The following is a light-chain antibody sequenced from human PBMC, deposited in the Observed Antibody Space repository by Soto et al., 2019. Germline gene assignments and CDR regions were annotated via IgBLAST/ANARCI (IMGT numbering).Light chain of an antibody. CDR3: QQYGSSPPWT. Sequence: EIVLTQSPGTMFLSPGQRATLSCSAIQSVSSSYLAWYQQKPGQAPRLLIYGASSRATGIPDRFSGSGSGTDFTLTISRLEPEDFAVYYCQQYGSSPPWTVGQGTQVDIK. CDR2: GAS. V-gene: IGKV3-20*01. J-gene: IGKJ1*01. CDR1: QSVSSSY.